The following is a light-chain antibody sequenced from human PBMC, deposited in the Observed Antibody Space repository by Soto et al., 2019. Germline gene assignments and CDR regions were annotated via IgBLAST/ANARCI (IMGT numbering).Light chain of an antibody. CDR3: QQRSDWPIT. Sequence: EVVLTQSPATLSLSPGERATLSCRASQSVSRYLAWYQQKPGQAPRLLIFDASNRATGIPARFSASGSGTDFRLTISSLESEDSAVYYCQQRSDWPITFGQGTRLDIK. CDR1: QSVSRY. CDR2: DAS. V-gene: IGKV3-11*01. J-gene: IGKJ5*01.